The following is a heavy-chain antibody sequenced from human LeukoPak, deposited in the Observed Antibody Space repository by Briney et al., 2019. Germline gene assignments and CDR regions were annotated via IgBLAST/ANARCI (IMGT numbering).Heavy chain of an antibody. CDR2: IYSGGST. D-gene: IGHD3-22*01. Sequence: GGSLRLSCVASGFTVSSNYMSWVRQAPGKGLECVSVIYSGGSTYYADSVKGRFTISRDNSKNTLFLQMNSLRVEDTAVYYCSRTRIYYFDSSGPIDYWGQGTLVTVSS. CDR3: SRTRIYYFDSSGPIDY. V-gene: IGHV3-53*01. CDR1: GFTVSSNY. J-gene: IGHJ4*02.